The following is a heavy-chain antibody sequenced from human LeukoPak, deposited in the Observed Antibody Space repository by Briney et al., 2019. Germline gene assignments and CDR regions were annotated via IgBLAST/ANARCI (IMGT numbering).Heavy chain of an antibody. D-gene: IGHD3-3*01. CDR1: GFTFSSYA. V-gene: IGHV3-64*01. Sequence: HPGGSLRLSCAASGFTFSSYAMHWVRQAPGKGLEYVSAISSNGGSTYYANSVKGRFTISRDNSKNTLYLQMGSLRAEDMAVYYCARAGLSSYDFWSGYYADYWGQGTLVTVSS. J-gene: IGHJ4*02. CDR3: ARAGLSSYDFWSGYYADY. CDR2: ISSNGGST.